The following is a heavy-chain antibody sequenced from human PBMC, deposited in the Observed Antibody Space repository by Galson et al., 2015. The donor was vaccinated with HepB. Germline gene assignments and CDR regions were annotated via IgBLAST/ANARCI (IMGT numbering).Heavy chain of an antibody. V-gene: IGHV1-18*04. D-gene: IGHD2-8*01. CDR1: GYSFTFYG. CDR2: ISTNNGNT. J-gene: IGHJ1*01. CDR3: ATVSCTLTKGCFQT. Sequence: SVKVSCKASGYSFTFYGISWVRQAPGEGLEWMGWISTNNGNTNYAKKFQDRVTLTTDTSTSTAFLELRSLKSDDTSMYFCATVSCTLTKGCFQTWGQGSLVTVSS.